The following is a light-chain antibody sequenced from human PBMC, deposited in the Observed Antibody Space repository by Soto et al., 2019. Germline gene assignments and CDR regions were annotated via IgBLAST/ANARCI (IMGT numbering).Light chain of an antibody. CDR1: STDVGNYNL. CDR2: ATR. J-gene: IGLJ2*01. V-gene: IGLV2-23*02. CDR3: CSYAVSITFT. Sequence: QSALTQPASVSGSPGQSITISCTGTSTDVGNYNLVSWYQQHPGKAPKLIIYATRKRPSGVSDRYSGSKSGNTASLTISGLQAEDEANYYCCSYAVSITFTFGGGTKLTVL.